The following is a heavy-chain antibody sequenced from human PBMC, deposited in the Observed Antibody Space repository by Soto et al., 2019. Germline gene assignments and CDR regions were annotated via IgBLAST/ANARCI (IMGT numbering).Heavy chain of an antibody. D-gene: IGHD3-22*01. CDR1: GDSISTFY. CDR3: ARGRTVRNYADDSSDYFYFFDY. CDR2: VYYTGST. V-gene: IGHV4-59*01. Sequence: SETLSLTCTVSGDSISTFYWGWMRQSPGKELEWIGYVYYTGSTNYNPSPKSRVTISVDRSKNQFSLKLTSANAADTAVYYCARGRTVRNYADDSSDYFYFFDYWGQGTQVTVSS. J-gene: IGHJ4*02.